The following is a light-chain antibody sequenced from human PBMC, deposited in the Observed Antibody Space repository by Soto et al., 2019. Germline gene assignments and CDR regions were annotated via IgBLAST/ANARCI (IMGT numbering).Light chain of an antibody. CDR2: GAS. V-gene: IGKV3-20*01. Sequence: EIMLTQSPGILSLSPGEGATLSCRASQSVSSSYLAWYQQKPGQAPRLLIFGASSRATGIPDRFSGSGSGTDFTLTISRLEPEDFAVYYCQQYGSSSITFGQGTRLEIK. CDR3: QQYGSSSIT. J-gene: IGKJ5*01. CDR1: QSVSSSY.